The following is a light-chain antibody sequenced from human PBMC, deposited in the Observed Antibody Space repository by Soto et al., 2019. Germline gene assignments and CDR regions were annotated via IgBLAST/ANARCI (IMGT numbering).Light chain of an antibody. CDR2: DAS. J-gene: IGKJ1*01. Sequence: IQMTQSASSLSASVGYRLTISCRASQSIGYYLNWYQQKQGKAPQLLIYDASSLESGVPSRFSGSGYGTEFNLTISSLQTDDFATYYCQQYNSYPWTFGQGTKVDIK. V-gene: IGKV1-5*01. CDR1: QSIGYY. CDR3: QQYNSYPWT.